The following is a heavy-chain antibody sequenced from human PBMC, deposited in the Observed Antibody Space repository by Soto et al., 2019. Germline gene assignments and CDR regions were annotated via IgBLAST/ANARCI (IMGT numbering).Heavy chain of an antibody. J-gene: IGHJ4*02. V-gene: IGHV3-7*01. D-gene: IGHD6-19*01. CDR3: ARDGQWLVDGLDD. CDR2: IDRGGSHT. CDR1: AFTFGSHT. Sequence: PGGSLRLSCEASAFTFGSHTMNWVRQAPGKGLEWVSSIDRGGSHTYYADSVKGRFTISRDNAKNSLYLQMNSLRAEDTAVYYCARDGQWLVDGLDDWGQGTLVTVSS.